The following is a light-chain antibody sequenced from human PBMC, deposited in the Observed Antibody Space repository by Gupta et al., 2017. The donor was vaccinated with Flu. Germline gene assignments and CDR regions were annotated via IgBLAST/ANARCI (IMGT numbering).Light chain of an antibody. CDR3: SSDTGSGRV. CDR1: SRDGGGYNY. V-gene: IGLV2-14*01. J-gene: IGLJ2*01. Sequence: QSALTQPAAVAGSPDPSTTIACTGTSRDGGGYNYGSWYQQHPGKDPRLMIYEGSNRTSGVSIRFSGSKSGNMASLTISGLQAEDECYYYCSSDTGSGRVFGGGTKLTVL. CDR2: EGS.